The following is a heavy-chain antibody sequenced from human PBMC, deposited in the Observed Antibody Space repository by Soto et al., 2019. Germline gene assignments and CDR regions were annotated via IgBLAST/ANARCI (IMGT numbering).Heavy chain of an antibody. CDR2: ISSSGSTI. D-gene: IGHD2-2*01. CDR3: ARDGCSSTSCIFDY. Sequence: EVQLVESGGGLVQPGGSLRLSCAASGFTFSSYEMNWVRQAPGKGLEWVSYISSSGSTIYYADSVKGRFTISRDNAKNSLYLQMNSLRAEDTAVYYCARDGCSSTSCIFDYWGQGTLVTVSS. CDR1: GFTFSSYE. V-gene: IGHV3-48*03. J-gene: IGHJ4*02.